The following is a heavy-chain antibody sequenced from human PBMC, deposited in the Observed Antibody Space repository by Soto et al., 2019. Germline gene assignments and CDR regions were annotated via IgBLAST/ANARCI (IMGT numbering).Heavy chain of an antibody. CDR3: AKDPRIGIAVAGVFDY. Sequence: ASVKVSCKASGYTFTSYDINWVRQATGQGLEWMGWMNPNSGNTGYAQKFQGRVTMTRNTSISTAYMELSSLRSEDTAVYYCAKDPRIGIAVAGVFDYWGQGTLVTVSS. CDR1: GYTFTSYD. V-gene: IGHV1-8*01. D-gene: IGHD6-19*01. CDR2: MNPNSGNT. J-gene: IGHJ4*02.